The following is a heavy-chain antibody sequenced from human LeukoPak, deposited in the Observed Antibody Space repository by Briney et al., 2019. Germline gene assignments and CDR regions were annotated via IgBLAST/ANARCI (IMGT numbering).Heavy chain of an antibody. J-gene: IGHJ5*02. CDR1: GGTFSSHA. V-gene: IGHV1-69*13. Sequence: SVKVSCKASGGTFSSHAISWVRQAPGQGVEWMGGIIPIFGTANYAQKFHGIFTITADESTSTAYMELSSLISEDTAVYYCARTVSYYDFWSGSDNWFDPWGQRTLVTVSS. CDR3: ARTVSYYDFWSGSDNWFDP. CDR2: IIPIFGTA. D-gene: IGHD3-3*01.